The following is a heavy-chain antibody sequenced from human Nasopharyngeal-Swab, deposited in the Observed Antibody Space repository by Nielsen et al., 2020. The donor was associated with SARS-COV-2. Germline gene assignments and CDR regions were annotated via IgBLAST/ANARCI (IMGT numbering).Heavy chain of an antibody. J-gene: IGHJ6*02. CDR2: ISYDGSNK. CDR1: GFTFSSYA. Sequence: GESLKISCAASGFTFSSYAMHWVRQAPGKGLEWVAVISYDGSNKYYADSVKGRFTISRDNSKNTLYLQMNSLRAEDTAVHYCARDPDPGYCSGGSCYPKHYGMDVWGQGTTVTVSS. V-gene: IGHV3-30-3*01. D-gene: IGHD2-15*01. CDR3: ARDPDPGYCSGGSCYPKHYGMDV.